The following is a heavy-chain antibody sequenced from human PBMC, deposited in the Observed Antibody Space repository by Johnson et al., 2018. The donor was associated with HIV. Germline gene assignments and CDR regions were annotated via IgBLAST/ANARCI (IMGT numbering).Heavy chain of an antibody. CDR2: ISGGASTI. D-gene: IGHD4-23*01. CDR3: ARDIRDDGGNPAFSFDI. V-gene: IGHV3-11*04. Sequence: QVQLVESGGGLVKPGGSLRLSCAASGFTFSDYYMTWIRQAPGKGLEWVSYISGGASTISYADSVKGRFTISRDNAKNSLYLQMNSLRAEDTAVYYCARDIRDDGGNPAFSFDIWGQGTMVTVSS. CDR1: GFTFSDYY. J-gene: IGHJ3*02.